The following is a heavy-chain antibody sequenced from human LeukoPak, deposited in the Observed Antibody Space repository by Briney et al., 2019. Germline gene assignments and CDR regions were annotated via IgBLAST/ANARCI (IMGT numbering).Heavy chain of an antibody. CDR2: IYNSGST. Sequence: TSETLSLTCTVSGGSISSGGYYWSWIRQPPGKGLEWIGYIYNSGSTYYSPSLKSRVTISVDRSKNQFSLKLSSVTAADTAVYYCARLYGSSSGDYWGQGTLVTVSS. D-gene: IGHD6-6*01. V-gene: IGHV4-30-2*01. CDR3: ARLYGSSSGDY. J-gene: IGHJ4*02. CDR1: GGSISSGGYY.